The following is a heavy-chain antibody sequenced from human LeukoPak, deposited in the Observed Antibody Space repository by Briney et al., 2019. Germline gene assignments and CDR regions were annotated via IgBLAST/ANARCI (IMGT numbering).Heavy chain of an antibody. CDR1: GGSISSGGYH. Sequence: SETLSLTCTVSGGSISSGGYHWSWIRQHPGKGLEWIGYIYYSGSTYYNPSLKSRVTISVDTSKNQFSLKLSSVTAADTAVYYCARERWVYDWFDPWGQGTLVTVSS. J-gene: IGHJ5*02. D-gene: IGHD5-24*01. CDR3: ARERWVYDWFDP. V-gene: IGHV4-31*03. CDR2: IYYSGST.